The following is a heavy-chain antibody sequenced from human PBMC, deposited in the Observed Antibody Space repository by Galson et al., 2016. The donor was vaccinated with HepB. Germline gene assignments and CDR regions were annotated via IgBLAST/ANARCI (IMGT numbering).Heavy chain of an antibody. CDR3: ARISHKYYYYYMDV. CDR2: TSGYSGST. Sequence: SVKVSCKASGYSLSSYGISWVRQAPGQGLEWMGWTSGYSGSTDYAQKIRGRVTMSRDTPTSTAYMELRSLRSDDTAVYYCARISHKYYYYYMDVWGKGTPVTVSS. J-gene: IGHJ6*03. V-gene: IGHV1-18*04. CDR1: GYSLSSYG.